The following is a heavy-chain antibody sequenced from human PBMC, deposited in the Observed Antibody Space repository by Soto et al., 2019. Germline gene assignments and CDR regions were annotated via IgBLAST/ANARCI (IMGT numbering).Heavy chain of an antibody. CDR1: GFTVSSSY. CDR3: ARDCSGGSCYPALGA. D-gene: IGHD2-15*01. V-gene: IGHV3-53*01. CDR2: IYSGGST. Sequence: EVQVVESGGGLIQPGGSLRLSCAASGFTVSSSYMSWVRQAPGKGLEWVSFIYSGGSTYYADSVKGRFTISRENSKNTLYLQMNSLRAEDTAVYYCARDCSGGSCYPALGAWGQGTLVTVSS. J-gene: IGHJ5*02.